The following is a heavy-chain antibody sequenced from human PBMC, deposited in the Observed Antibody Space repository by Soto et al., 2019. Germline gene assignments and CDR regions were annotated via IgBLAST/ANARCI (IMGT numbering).Heavy chain of an antibody. D-gene: IGHD3-22*01. CDR3: ARGVLYYYDSSGYPHWLDP. CDR2: ISSSGSII. Sequence: AGGSLRLSCAASGFTFGSYEMNWVRQAPGKGLEWVSYISSSGSIIYYADSVKGRFTISRDNAKNSLYLQMNSLRAEDTAVYYCARGVLYYYDSSGYPHWLDPWGQGTLVTVSS. V-gene: IGHV3-48*03. J-gene: IGHJ5*02. CDR1: GFTFGSYE.